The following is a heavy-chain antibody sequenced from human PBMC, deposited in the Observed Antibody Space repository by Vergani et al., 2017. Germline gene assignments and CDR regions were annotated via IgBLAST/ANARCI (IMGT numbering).Heavy chain of an antibody. D-gene: IGHD2-15*01. J-gene: IGHJ6*02. CDR1: GFTFSSYS. Sequence: EVQLVESGGGLVKPGGSLRLSCAASGFTFSSYSMNWVRQAPGKGLEWVSYISSSSSTIYYADSVKGRFTISRDNAKNSLYLQMNSLRAEDTAVYYCARDGGYCSGGSCYSTHYYGMDVWGQGTTVTVSS. V-gene: IGHV3-48*01. CDR2: ISSSSSTI. CDR3: ARDGGYCSGGSCYSTHYYGMDV.